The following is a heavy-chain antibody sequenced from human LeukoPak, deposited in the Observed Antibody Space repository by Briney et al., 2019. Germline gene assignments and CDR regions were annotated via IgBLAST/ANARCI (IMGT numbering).Heavy chain of an antibody. CDR2: INSDGSST. V-gene: IGHV3-74*01. J-gene: IGHJ4*02. CDR1: GFTFSSYW. Sequence: GGSLRLSCAASGFTFSSYWMHWVRQAPGKGLVWVSCINSDGSSTFYADSVKGRFTTSRDNAENTVYLQMNSLRADDTAVYYCARIPGGSGSQYDYWGQGTLVIVSS. CDR3: ARIPGGSGSQYDY. D-gene: IGHD3-10*01.